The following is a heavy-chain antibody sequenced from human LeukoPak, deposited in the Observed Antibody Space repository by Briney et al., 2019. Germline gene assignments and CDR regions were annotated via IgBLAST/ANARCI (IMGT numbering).Heavy chain of an antibody. CDR1: GGSISCYY. Sequence: SETLSLTCTVSGGSISCYYWSWIRQPAGKGQEWIGRIYTSGSTNYNPSLKSRVTMSVDASKNQFSLKLSSVTAADTAVYYCARDHSSSWLGGAYYYYGMDVWGQGTTVTVSS. CDR2: IYTSGST. CDR3: ARDHSSSWLGGAYYYYGMDV. V-gene: IGHV4-4*07. D-gene: IGHD6-13*01. J-gene: IGHJ6*02.